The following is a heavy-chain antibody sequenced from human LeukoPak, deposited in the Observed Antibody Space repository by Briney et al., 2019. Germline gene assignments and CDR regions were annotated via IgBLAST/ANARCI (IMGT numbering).Heavy chain of an antibody. J-gene: IGHJ4*02. CDR1: GFTFSSYR. D-gene: IGHD2-15*01. CDR2: ISSSSSTI. CDR3: ASLGYCSGGSCRDY. Sequence: GGSLRLSCAASGFTFSSYRMNWVRQAPGKGLEWVSYISSSSSTIYYADSVKGRFTISRDNAKNSLYLQMNSLRAEDTAVYYCASLGYCSGGSCRDYWGQGTLVTVSS. V-gene: IGHV3-48*04.